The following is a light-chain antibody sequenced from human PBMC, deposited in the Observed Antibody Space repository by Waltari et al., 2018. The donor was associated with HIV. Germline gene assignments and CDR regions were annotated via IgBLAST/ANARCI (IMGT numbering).Light chain of an antibody. CDR2: GAS. Sequence: EIVMTQSPATLSVSPGERATLSCRASQSVSSNLAWYQQQPGQPPRLLIYGASTRATGIPARFSGSWSGTEFTLTISSLQSEDFAVYYCQQYNNWPPWTFGQGTKVEIK. CDR3: QQYNNWPPWT. CDR1: QSVSSN. V-gene: IGKV3-15*01. J-gene: IGKJ1*01.